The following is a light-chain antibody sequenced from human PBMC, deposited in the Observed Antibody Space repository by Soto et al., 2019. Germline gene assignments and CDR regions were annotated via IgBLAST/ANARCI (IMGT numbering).Light chain of an antibody. CDR1: SSDIGAYNF. Sequence: QSALTQPASVSGSPGQSITSCCTGTSSDIGAYNFVSWYQQHPGKAPKLMLYDVNIRPSGVSNRFSGSKSGNTASLTISGLQAEDEADYYCTSWTTSTTMIFGGGTKVTV. CDR3: TSWTTSTTMI. V-gene: IGLV2-14*03. CDR2: DVN. J-gene: IGLJ2*01.